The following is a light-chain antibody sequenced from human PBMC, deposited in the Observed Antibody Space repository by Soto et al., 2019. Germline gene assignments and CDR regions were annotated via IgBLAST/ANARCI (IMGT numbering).Light chain of an antibody. V-gene: IGKV3-11*01. Sequence: EIVLTQSPATLSLSRGERATLSCRASQSVSSYLAWYQQKPGQAPRLLIYDASNRATGIPARFSGSGSGTDFTLTISSLVPEDFAVYYCQQRSNWPPTLGQGTKVDIK. CDR3: QQRSNWPPT. CDR2: DAS. J-gene: IGKJ1*01. CDR1: QSVSSY.